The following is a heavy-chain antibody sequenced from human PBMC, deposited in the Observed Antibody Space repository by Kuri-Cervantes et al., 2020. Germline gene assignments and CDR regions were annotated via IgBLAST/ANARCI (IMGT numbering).Heavy chain of an antibody. Sequence: GSLRLSCAVSGYSISSGYYWGWIRQTPGKGLEWIGSIYHSGSTYYNPSLKNRVTISGDTSKNQFSLKLSSVTAADTAVYYCARPSVQETTASFDSWGQGTLVTVSS. D-gene: IGHD1-1*01. CDR3: ARPSVQETTASFDS. CDR2: IYHSGST. V-gene: IGHV4-38-2*01. CDR1: GYSISSGYY. J-gene: IGHJ4*02.